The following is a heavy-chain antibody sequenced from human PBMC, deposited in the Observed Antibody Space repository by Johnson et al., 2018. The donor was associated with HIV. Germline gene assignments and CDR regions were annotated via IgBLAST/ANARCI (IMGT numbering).Heavy chain of an antibody. Sequence: QVQLVESGGGLVKPGGSLRLSCAASGFTFSDYNMSWIRQAPGKGLEWVSYISSSVSTIYYAASVKGTLHIPRDDSTNTLYLHMNSLKTEDTAVYYCTTDLFEVVGATFEGDAFDIWGQGTMVTVSS. V-gene: IGHV3-11*01. D-gene: IGHD1-26*01. J-gene: IGHJ3*02. CDR2: ISSSVSTI. CDR3: TTDLFEVVGATFEGDAFDI. CDR1: GFTFSDYN.